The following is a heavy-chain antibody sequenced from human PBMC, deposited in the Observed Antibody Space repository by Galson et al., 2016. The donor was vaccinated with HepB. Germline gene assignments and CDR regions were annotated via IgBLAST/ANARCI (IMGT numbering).Heavy chain of an antibody. CDR3: ARHEMATIDC. Sequence: QSGAEVKKPGESLKISCKASGYSFTRFWIGWVRQMPGKGLEWLGIIYPIDSETKYSPSFKGQVTISVDKSISTAYLQWSSLKAPDSAMDYCARHEMATIDCWGHGTLVTVSS. CDR1: GYSFTRFW. D-gene: IGHD5-24*01. J-gene: IGHJ4*03. CDR2: IYPIDSET. V-gene: IGHV5-51*01.